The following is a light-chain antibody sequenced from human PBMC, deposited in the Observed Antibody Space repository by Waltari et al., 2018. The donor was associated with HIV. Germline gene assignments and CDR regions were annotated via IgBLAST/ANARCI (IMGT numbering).Light chain of an antibody. J-gene: IGLJ3*02. Sequence: SVVTQPASVSVFPGQSLTISSTVTDSDFVYNDFVSWYQQHPGNIPKVILFEVDSRAAGTADRFSGYKSGDTASLTIADHRHEDEADYYCASFTKDFTVLFGGGTKVTVL. CDR2: EVD. CDR1: DSDFVYNDF. V-gene: IGLV2-14*01. CDR3: ASFTKDFTVL.